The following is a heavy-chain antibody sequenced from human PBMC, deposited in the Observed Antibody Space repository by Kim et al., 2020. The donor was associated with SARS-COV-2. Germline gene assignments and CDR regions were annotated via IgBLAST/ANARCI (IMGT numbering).Heavy chain of an antibody. J-gene: IGHJ4*02. V-gene: IGHV4-59*01. CDR2: YSGST. Sequence: YSGSTNYNPSLKSRVTISVDTSKNQFSLKLSSVTAADTAVYYCARDLPPTWGQGTLVTVSS. CDR3: ARDLPPT.